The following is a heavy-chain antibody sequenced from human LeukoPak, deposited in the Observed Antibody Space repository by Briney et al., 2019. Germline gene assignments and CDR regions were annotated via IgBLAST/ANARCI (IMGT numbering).Heavy chain of an antibody. CDR3: ARRRKYYDFWSGYYDDY. CDR1: GGSISSSSYY. J-gene: IGHJ4*02. D-gene: IGHD3-3*01. CDR2: IYYSGST. V-gene: IGHV4-39*01. Sequence: SETLSLTCTVSGGSISSSSYYWGWIRQPPGKGLEWIGSIYYSGSTYYNPSLKSRVTISVDTSKNQFSLKLSSETAADTAVYYCARRRKYYDFWSGYYDDYWGQGTLVTVSS.